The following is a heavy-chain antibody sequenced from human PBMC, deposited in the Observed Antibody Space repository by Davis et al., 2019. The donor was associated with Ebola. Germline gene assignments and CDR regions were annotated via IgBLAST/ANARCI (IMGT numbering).Heavy chain of an antibody. V-gene: IGHV4-39*02. Sequence: SESLSLSCTVSGGSISSSIYYWGWIRQPPGKGLEGIGSIYYSGSTYYNPSLKSRVTISVDTSKNQFSLKLSSVTAADTAVYYCAREVDSSRWYGPYYDGRDVWGKGTTVTVSS. D-gene: IGHD6-13*01. CDR2: IYYSGST. CDR3: AREVDSSRWYGPYYDGRDV. CDR1: GGSISSSIYY. J-gene: IGHJ6*04.